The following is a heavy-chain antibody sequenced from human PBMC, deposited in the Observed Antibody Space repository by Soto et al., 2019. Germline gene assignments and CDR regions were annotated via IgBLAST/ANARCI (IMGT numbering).Heavy chain of an antibody. J-gene: IGHJ5*02. V-gene: IGHV3-23*01. CDR2: ISGSGGST. CDR3: AKDQWELPKFINWFDP. D-gene: IGHD1-26*01. CDR1: GFTFSSDA. Sequence: PGGSLRLSCAASGFTFSSDAMSWVSRAPGKGLEWVSAISGSGGSTYYADSVKGRFTISRDNSKNTLYLQMNSLRAEDTAVYYCAKDQWELPKFINWFDPWGQGTLVTVSS.